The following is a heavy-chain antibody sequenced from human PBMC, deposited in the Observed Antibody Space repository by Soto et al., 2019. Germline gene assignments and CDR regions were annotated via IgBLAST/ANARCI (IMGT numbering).Heavy chain of an antibody. CDR2: ISSDGNNK. Sequence: GGSLRLSCAASGFTFSTYGLHWVRQAPGKGLEWLAVISSDGNNKYYADSVKGRFTISRDNSNNALFLQVNSLRPEDTAVYYCARDRDMFHYGRSGTLAYWGQGTLVTVSS. D-gene: IGHD3-22*01. CDR1: GFTFSTYG. J-gene: IGHJ4*02. V-gene: IGHV3-30*04. CDR3: ARDRDMFHYGRSGTLAY.